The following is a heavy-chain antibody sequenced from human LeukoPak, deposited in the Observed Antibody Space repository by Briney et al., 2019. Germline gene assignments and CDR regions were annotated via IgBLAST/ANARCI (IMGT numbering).Heavy chain of an antibody. D-gene: IGHD6-6*01. V-gene: IGHV3-48*03. J-gene: IGHJ4*02. Sequence: GGSLRLSCVASGFAFSSYEINWVRQAPGKGLEWVSYISSSGSTIYYADSVKGRFTISRDNVKNSLYLQMNSLRAEDTAVYYCARLYSSSSGLRASDYWGQGTLVTVSS. CDR1: GFAFSSYE. CDR2: ISSSGSTI. CDR3: ARLYSSSSGLRASDY.